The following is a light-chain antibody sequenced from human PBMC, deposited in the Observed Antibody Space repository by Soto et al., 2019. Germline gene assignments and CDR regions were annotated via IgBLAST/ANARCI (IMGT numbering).Light chain of an antibody. Sequence: QSALTQPASVSGSPGQSITISCSGTSSDIGAYNYVSWYQQHPDKAPKLIIFDVTNRPSGVSDRFSGSKSVNTASLTISGLQVEDEADYYCSSYTVSSAPVIFGGRTKLTVL. V-gene: IGLV2-14*01. J-gene: IGLJ2*01. CDR2: DVT. CDR1: SSDIGAYNY. CDR3: SSYTVSSAPVI.